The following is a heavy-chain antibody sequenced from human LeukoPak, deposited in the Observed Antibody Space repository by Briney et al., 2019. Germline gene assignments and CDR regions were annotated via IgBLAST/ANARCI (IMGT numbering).Heavy chain of an antibody. CDR3: AGSLAVSSVLGLDI. V-gene: IGHV3-48*02. Sequence: GGSPRLSCAASGFTFGSNSMNWVRQAPGKGLEWVSYITSSSSSIYYADSVKGRFTVSRDNAKKSLYLQMNSLRDEDTAVYFCAGSLAVSSVLGLDIWGQGTMVIVAS. CDR1: GFTFGSNS. D-gene: IGHD6-19*01. CDR2: ITSSSSSI. J-gene: IGHJ3*02.